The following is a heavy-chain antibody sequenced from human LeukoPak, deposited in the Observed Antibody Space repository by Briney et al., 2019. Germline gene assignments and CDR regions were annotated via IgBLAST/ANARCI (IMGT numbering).Heavy chain of an antibody. Sequence: SETLSLTCTVSGGSISSGDYYWSWIRQPPGKGLEWIGYIYYSGSTYYNPSLKSRVTISVDTSKNQFSLKLSSVTAADTAVYYCARHSRRSHTSVLYQNWFDPWGQGTLVTVSS. D-gene: IGHD2-2*01. CDR2: IYYSGST. CDR1: GGSISSGDYY. V-gene: IGHV4-30-4*01. CDR3: ARHSRRSHTSVLYQNWFDP. J-gene: IGHJ5*02.